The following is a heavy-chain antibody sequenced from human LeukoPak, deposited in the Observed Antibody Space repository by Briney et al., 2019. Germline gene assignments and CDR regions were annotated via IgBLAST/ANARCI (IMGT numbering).Heavy chain of an antibody. V-gene: IGHV3-23*01. J-gene: IGHJ4*02. CDR1: GFTFSSYS. CDR2: ISTDYSST. CDR3: ARRDVAAGGPPDH. Sequence: GGSLRLSCAASGFTFSSYSMGWVRQAPGQGLEWVSAISTDYSSTYYADSVKGRFTISRDNSRNTLYLQMNSLRAEDTAVYYCARRDVAAGGPPDHWGQGTQVTVSS. D-gene: IGHD6-13*01.